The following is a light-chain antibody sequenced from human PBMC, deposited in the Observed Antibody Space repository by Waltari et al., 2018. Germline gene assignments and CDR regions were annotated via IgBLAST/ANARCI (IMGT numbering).Light chain of an antibody. CDR2: DVS. CDR3: SSFTTSSTVV. CDR1: SRYVGGYNY. J-gene: IGLJ2*01. Sequence: QSALTQPASVSGSPGQSITISCTGPSRYVGGYNYVSWYQQHPARAPKLMIFDVSNRPSGVSNRFSGSKSGNTASLTISGLQAEDEADYYCSSFTTSSTVVFGGGTKLTVL. V-gene: IGLV2-14*03.